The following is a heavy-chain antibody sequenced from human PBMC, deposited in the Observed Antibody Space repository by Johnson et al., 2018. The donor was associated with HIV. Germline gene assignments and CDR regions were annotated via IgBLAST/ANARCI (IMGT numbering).Heavy chain of an antibody. J-gene: IGHJ3*02. CDR3: AKGSGSGWLRDAFDI. Sequence: QVQLVESGGGVVQPARSLRLSCAASGFTFSSYSMHWVRQAPGKGLEWVAGISNDGRNKYYAHSVKGRFTISRDNSKTQLYLEMNSLGAEDTAVYYCAKGSGSGWLRDAFDIWGQGTMVTVSS. V-gene: IGHV3-30*04. D-gene: IGHD6-19*01. CDR1: GFTFSSYS. CDR2: ISNDGRNK.